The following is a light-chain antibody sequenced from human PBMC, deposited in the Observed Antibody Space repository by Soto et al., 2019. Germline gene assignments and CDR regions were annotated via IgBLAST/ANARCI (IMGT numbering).Light chain of an antibody. CDR1: SSNIGAGYD. CDR3: QSYDSSLSGSV. CDR2: GNS. V-gene: IGLV1-40*01. Sequence: QSVLTQPPSVSGAPGQRVTSSCTGSSSNIGAGYDVHWYQQLPGTAPKLLIYGNSNRPSGVPDRFSGSKSGTSASLAITGLQAEDEADYYGQSYDSSLSGSVFGGGTKVTVL. J-gene: IGLJ2*01.